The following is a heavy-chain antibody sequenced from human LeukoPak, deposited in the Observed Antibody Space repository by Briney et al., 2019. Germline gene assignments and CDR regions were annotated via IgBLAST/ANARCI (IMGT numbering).Heavy chain of an antibody. CDR1: GLTFSSYT. CDR3: AVPQWELLN. V-gene: IGHV3-23*01. J-gene: IGHJ4*02. CDR2: ISAGGGNT. Sequence: PGGSLRLSCAASGLTFSSYTMSWVRQAPGKGLEWVSAISAGGGNTYYADSVKGRFTISSDNSKNTLYLQMNSLRAEDTAVYSCAVPQWELLNWGQGTLVTVSS. D-gene: IGHD1-26*01.